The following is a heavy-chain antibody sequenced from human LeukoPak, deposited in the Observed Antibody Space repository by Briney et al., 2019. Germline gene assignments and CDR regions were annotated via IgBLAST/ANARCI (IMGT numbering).Heavy chain of an antibody. CDR1: GYTFTSYA. CDR3: VDPDR. Sequence: ASVKVSCKASGYTFTSYAMHWVRQAPGQRLEWMGWINAGNGNTKYPQKFQGRVTITRDTSASTAYMELSSLRFDDTAVYYCVDPDRWGQGTLVTVSS. V-gene: IGHV1-3*01. D-gene: IGHD3-22*01. J-gene: IGHJ1*01. CDR2: INAGNGNT.